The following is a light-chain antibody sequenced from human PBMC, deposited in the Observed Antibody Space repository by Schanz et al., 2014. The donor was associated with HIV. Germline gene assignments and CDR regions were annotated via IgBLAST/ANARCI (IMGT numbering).Light chain of an antibody. Sequence: QSALTQPASVSGSPGQSIVISCIGTSTDVGVYDYVSWYQQHPGKAPKLLIFGVFNRPSGISYRFSGSKSGNTASLTVSGLQAEDEADYYCSSYAGSNNLVFGGGTKLTVL. CDR2: GVF. CDR1: STDVGVYDY. J-gene: IGLJ2*01. V-gene: IGLV2-14*03. CDR3: SSYAGSNNLV.